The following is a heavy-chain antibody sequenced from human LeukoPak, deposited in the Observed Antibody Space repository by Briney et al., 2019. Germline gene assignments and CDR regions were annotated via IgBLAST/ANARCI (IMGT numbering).Heavy chain of an antibody. V-gene: IGHV4-59*08. D-gene: IGHD6-19*01. CDR3: ARPVGGWGNDAFEF. CDR2: IYSNGIT. Sequence: SESLSLTCTVSGGSISGYYCNWIRQPPGKGLEWVGYIYSNGITKYNPSLRGRVTISLDTSHIQFSLKLRSVTDADAAVYYCARPVGGWGNDAFEFWGQGTMVTVSS. J-gene: IGHJ3*01. CDR1: GGSISGYY.